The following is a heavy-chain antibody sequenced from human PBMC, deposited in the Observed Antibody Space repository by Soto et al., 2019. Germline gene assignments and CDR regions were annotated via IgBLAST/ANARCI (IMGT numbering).Heavy chain of an antibody. D-gene: IGHD6-19*01. CDR2: IYHSGST. CDR3: ARVAVAGTRFDY. V-gene: IGHV4-4*02. J-gene: IGHJ4*02. CDR1: GGSISSSNW. Sequence: SETLTFTCTVSGGSISSSNWWSWVRQPPGKGLEWIGEIYHSGSTNYNPSLKSRVTISVDKSKNQFSLKLSSVTAADTAVYYCARVAVAGTRFDYWGLGTLVTV.